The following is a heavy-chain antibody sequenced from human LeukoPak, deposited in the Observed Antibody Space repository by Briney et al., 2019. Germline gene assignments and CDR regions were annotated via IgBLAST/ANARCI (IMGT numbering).Heavy chain of an antibody. CDR3: ARVGRGDKNGKYYYYYVDV. CDR1: GGSISSYY. Sequence: PSETLSLTCTVSGGSISSYYWSWIRQPPGKGLEWIGYIYYSGSTNYNPSLKSRVTISVDTSKNQFSLKLSSATAADTAVYYCARVGRGDKNGKYYYYYVDVWGKGTTVTISS. D-gene: IGHD1-1*01. J-gene: IGHJ6*03. CDR2: IYYSGST. V-gene: IGHV4-59*01.